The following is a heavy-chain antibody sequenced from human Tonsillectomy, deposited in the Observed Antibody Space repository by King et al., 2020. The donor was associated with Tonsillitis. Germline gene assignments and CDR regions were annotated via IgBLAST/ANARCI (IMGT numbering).Heavy chain of an antibody. Sequence: QLQESGPGLVKPSETLSLTCAVSGYSINSAYYWGWIRQPPGKGLEWIGSVYHSGSTYFNPSLRSRVTISVDTSKNQFSLKVTSVTAAGTAVYYCARPKTPSSLLPFDIWGQGTMVTVSS. J-gene: IGHJ3*02. V-gene: IGHV4-38-2*01. CDR1: GYSINSAYY. CDR3: ARPKTPSSLLPFDI. CDR2: VYHSGST.